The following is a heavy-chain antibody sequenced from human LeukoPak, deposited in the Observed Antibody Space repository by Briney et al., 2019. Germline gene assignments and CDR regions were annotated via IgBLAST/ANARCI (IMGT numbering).Heavy chain of an antibody. V-gene: IGHV3-74*01. CDR2: INSDGSST. CDR3: ARDFIAAAGNS. D-gene: IGHD6-13*01. J-gene: IGHJ5*02. Sequence: PGGSLRLSCAASGFTFSSYWTHWVRQAPGKGLVWVSRINSDGSSTSYADSVKGRFTISRDNAKNTLYLQMNSLRAEDTAVYYCARDFIAAAGNSWGQGTLVTVSS. CDR1: GFTFSSYW.